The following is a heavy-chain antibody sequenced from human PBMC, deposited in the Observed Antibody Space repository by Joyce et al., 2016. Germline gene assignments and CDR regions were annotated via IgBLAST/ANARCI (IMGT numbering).Heavy chain of an antibody. V-gene: IGHV4-59*01. CDR1: GGSINSYY. CDR2: IYSNSGST. D-gene: IGHD3-9*01. CDR3: ARGTNYDLLTDNYSHFFDY. J-gene: IGHJ4*02. Sequence: QVQLQESGPGLVKPSETLSLTCIVSGGSINSYYWTWIRQPPGKGLEWIGYIYSNSGSTDYNPSLKSRVTISGDTSKNQFSLRLSSVTAADTAFYYCARGTNYDLLTDNYSHFFDYWGQGTLVTVSS.